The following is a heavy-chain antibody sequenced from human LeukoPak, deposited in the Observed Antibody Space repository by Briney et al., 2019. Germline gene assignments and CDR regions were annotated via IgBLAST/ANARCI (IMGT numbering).Heavy chain of an antibody. D-gene: IGHD3-10*01. CDR2: INPSSGGT. V-gene: IGHV1-2*02. Sequence: ASVKVSRKASGYTFTGYYMHWVRQAPGQGLEWMGWINPSSGGTNYAQKFQGRVTMTRDTSISTAYMELSRLRSDDTAVYYCARSQLLWFGEFIYGMDVWGQGTTVTVSS. CDR1: GYTFTGYY. CDR3: ARSQLLWFGEFIYGMDV. J-gene: IGHJ6*02.